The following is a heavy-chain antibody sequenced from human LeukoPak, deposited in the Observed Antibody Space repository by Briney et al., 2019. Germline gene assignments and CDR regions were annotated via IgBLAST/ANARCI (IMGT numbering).Heavy chain of an antibody. Sequence: PGGSLRLSCAASGFTFSSYWMTWVRQAPGKGLEWVANIKQDGSDKYYVDSVKGRFTISRDNAKNSLYLQMNSLRAEDTAVYYCARNAYGAQTPSDVWGQGTTVTVSS. V-gene: IGHV3-7*05. D-gene: IGHD4-17*01. CDR1: GFTFSSYW. CDR2: IKQDGSDK. J-gene: IGHJ6*02. CDR3: ARNAYGAQTPSDV.